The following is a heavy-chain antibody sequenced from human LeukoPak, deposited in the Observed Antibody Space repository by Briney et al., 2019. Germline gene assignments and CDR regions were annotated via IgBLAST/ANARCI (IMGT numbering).Heavy chain of an antibody. CDR2: ISGSGGST. V-gene: IGHV3-23*01. J-gene: IGHJ4*02. Sequence: GGSLRHSCAASGFTFSSYAMSWVRQAPGKGLEWVSAISGSGGSTYYADSVKGRFTISRDNSKNTLYLQMNSLRAEDTAVYYCAKDGTRTTVTSFDYWGQGTLVTVSS. D-gene: IGHD4-17*01. CDR1: GFTFSSYA. CDR3: AKDGTRTTVTSFDY.